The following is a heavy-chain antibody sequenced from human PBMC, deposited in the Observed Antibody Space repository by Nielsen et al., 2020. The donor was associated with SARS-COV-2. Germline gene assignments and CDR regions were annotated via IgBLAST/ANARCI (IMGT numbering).Heavy chain of an antibody. J-gene: IGHJ6*02. V-gene: IGHV3-74*01. D-gene: IGHD6-19*01. CDR3: ARDREQWLVRAYYYYGMDV. Sequence: WIRQPPGKGLVWVSRITSDGSSTSYADSVKGRFTISRDNAKNSLYLQMNSLRAEDTAVYYCARDREQWLVRAYYYYGMDVWGQGTTVTVSS. CDR2: ITSDGSST.